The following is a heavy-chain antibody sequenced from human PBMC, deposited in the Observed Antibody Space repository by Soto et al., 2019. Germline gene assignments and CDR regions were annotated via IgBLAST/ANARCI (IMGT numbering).Heavy chain of an antibody. D-gene: IGHD2-8*01. V-gene: IGHV3-23*01. CDR1: GFTFSSYA. Sequence: PRGSLSLSCAPSGFTFSSYAMSWVRQAPGKGLEWVSAISGSGGSTYYADSVKGRFTISRDNSKNTLYLQMNSLRAKDTAVYYCEKDLSVYANSYGMDVWGQGTTVTVSS. CDR2: ISGSGGST. J-gene: IGHJ6*02. CDR3: EKDLSVYANSYGMDV.